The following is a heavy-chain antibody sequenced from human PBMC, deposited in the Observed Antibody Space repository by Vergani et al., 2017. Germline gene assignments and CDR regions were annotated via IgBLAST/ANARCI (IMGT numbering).Heavy chain of an antibody. Sequence: QVQLQQWGAGLLKPSETLSLTCAVYGGSFSGYYWSWIRQPPGKGLEWIGENNHSGSTNYNPSLKSRVNISVDTSKNQFSLKLSSVTAADTAVYYCARGGYYYGSYYYMDVWGKGTTVTVSS. V-gene: IGHV4-34*01. CDR2: NNHSGST. CDR1: GGSFSGYY. CDR3: ARGGYYYGSYYYMDV. D-gene: IGHD3-10*01. J-gene: IGHJ6*03.